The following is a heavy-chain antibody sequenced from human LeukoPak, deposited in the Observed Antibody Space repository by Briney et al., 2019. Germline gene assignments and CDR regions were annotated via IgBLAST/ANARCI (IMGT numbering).Heavy chain of an antibody. V-gene: IGHV3-33*01. CDR1: GFTFSSYG. D-gene: IGHD6-13*01. J-gene: IGHJ4*02. CDR3: ARGKGSSWIFDY. CDR2: IWYDGGNK. Sequence: PGGSLRLSCAASGFTFSSYGMHWVRQAPGKGLKLVAVIWYDGGNKYYADSVKRRFTIYRDNSKNTLYLQMNSLRGEDTAVYYCARGKGSSWIFDYWGQGTLVTVSS.